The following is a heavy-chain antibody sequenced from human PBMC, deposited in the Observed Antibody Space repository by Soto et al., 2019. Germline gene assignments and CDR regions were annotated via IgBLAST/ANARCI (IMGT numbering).Heavy chain of an antibody. J-gene: IGHJ3*01. CDR3: AKDDPNAFDV. Sequence: EVQLVESGGGLVQPGRSLRLSCAASGFTFDDYAMHWVRQAPGKGLEWVSGISWNSGSIGYADSVKGRFTISRDNAKNSPYLQMNSLRAEDTALYYCAKDDPNAFDVWGQGTVVTVSS. CDR2: ISWNSGSI. CDR1: GFTFDDYA. V-gene: IGHV3-9*01.